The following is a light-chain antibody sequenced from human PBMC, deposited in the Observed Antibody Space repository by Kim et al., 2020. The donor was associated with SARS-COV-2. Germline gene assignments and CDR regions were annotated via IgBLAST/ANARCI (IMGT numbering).Light chain of an antibody. J-gene: IGKJ2*01. CDR2: RAS. V-gene: IGKV3-15*01. CDR3: QKDKNWPPYT. Sequence: PGKRSNLYCRARQNNGVYLGWYQQGPGQSPRVLIYRASTRAAGVPVRFSGSGSGEKFNLNNNRLQSEESGIYYWQKDKNWPPYTCDQETRREIK. CDR1: QNNGVY.